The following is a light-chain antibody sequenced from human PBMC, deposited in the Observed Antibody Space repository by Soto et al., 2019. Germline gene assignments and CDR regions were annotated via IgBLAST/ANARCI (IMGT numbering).Light chain of an antibody. Sequence: DIVMTQSPDSLAVSLGERATINCKSSQSVLYSSNNKNYLAWYQQEPGQPPKLLIYWASTRESGVPDRFSGSGSWTDFTLTISSLQAEDVAVYYCQQYYSPTWTFGQGTKVEIK. CDR3: QQYYSPTWT. J-gene: IGKJ1*01. V-gene: IGKV4-1*01. CDR2: WAS. CDR1: QSVLYSSNNKNY.